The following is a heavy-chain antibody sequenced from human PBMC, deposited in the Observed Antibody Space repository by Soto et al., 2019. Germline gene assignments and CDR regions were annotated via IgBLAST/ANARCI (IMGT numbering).Heavy chain of an antibody. Sequence: PSETLSLTCTVSGGSISSYYWSWIRQPPGKGLEWIGYIYYSGSTNYNPSLKSRVTISVDTSKNQFSLKLSSVTAADTAVYYCARRENIQNYYFYIDVWGKGTTVTVSS. V-gene: IGHV4-59*01. CDR1: GGSISSYY. CDR3: ARRENIQNYYFYIDV. J-gene: IGHJ6*03. D-gene: IGHD1-1*01. CDR2: IYYSGST.